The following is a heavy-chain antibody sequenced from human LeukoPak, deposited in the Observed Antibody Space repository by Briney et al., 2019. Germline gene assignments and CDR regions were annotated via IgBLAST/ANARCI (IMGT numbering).Heavy chain of an antibody. CDR2: IYHSGST. D-gene: IGHD6-19*01. Sequence: SETLSLTCTVSGGSISSGGYYWSWIRQPPGKGLEWIGYIYHSGSTYYNPSLKSRVTISVDRSKNQFSLKLSSVTAADTAVYYCAREGSGWSYDAFDIWGQGTMVTVSS. J-gene: IGHJ3*02. V-gene: IGHV4-30-2*01. CDR3: AREGSGWSYDAFDI. CDR1: GGSISSGGYY.